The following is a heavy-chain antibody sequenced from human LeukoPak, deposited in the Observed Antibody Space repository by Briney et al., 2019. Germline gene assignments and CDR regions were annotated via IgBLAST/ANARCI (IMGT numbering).Heavy chain of an antibody. D-gene: IGHD3-10*01. V-gene: IGHV3-30*18. CDR1: GFTFRSYG. CDR2: ISFDGTNK. Sequence: GGSLRLSCAASGFTFRSYGMHWVRQAPGKGLEWVGVISFDGTNKDYADSVKGRFTISRDNSKNTLYLQMNSLRAEDTAVYYCAKDPEITMVRGVLRDYWGQGTLVTVSS. J-gene: IGHJ4*02. CDR3: AKDPEITMVRGVLRDY.